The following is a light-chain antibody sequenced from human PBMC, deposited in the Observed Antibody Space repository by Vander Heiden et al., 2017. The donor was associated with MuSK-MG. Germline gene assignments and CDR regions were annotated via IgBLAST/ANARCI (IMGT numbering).Light chain of an antibody. J-gene: IGKJ1*01. V-gene: IGKV3-20*01. Sequence: IVMPPVSGSLSLSPGERAVISCRASQSVSSSYLAWYRQKPGQAPRLLIYGASSRATGIPERFSGSGSGTDFTLTISRLEPEDFAVYYCQQYGSSPWTFGQGTKVEIK. CDR1: QSVSSSY. CDR3: QQYGSSPWT. CDR2: GAS.